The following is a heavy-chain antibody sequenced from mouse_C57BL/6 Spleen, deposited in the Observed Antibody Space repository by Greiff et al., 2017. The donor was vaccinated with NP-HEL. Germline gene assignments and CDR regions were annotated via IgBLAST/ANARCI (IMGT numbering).Heavy chain of an antibody. CDR3: AREGDDGSPFDY. V-gene: IGHV1-50*01. J-gene: IGHJ2*01. CDR1: GYTFTSYW. CDR2: IDPSDSYT. Sequence: VQLQQPGAELVKPGASVKLSCKASGYTFTSYWMQWVKQRPGQGLEWIGEIDPSDSYTNYNQKFKGKATLTVDTSSSTAYMQLSSLTSEDSAVYYCAREGDDGSPFDYWGQGTTLTVSS. D-gene: IGHD2-3*01.